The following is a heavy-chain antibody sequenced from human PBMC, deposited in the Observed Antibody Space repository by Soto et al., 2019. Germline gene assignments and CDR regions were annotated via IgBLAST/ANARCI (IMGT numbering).Heavy chain of an antibody. J-gene: IGHJ6*02. CDR3: AQYLQAYGDYDYYCYSLDV. V-gene: IGHV3-30*18. D-gene: IGHD4-17*01. Sequence: QLVESGGGVVPPGASLRLSCAASGFTFSTFGMHWVRQTPGKGLEWGAGISYDGNNQVYADSVKGRITISRDNFKNTANLVLNNLEVDDTAVYYCAQYLQAYGDYDYYCYSLDVWGQGATVSVSS. CDR2: ISYDGNNQ. CDR1: GFTFSTFG.